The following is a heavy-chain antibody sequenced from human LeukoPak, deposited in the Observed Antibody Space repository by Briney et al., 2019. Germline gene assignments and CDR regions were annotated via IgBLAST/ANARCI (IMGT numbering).Heavy chain of an antibody. D-gene: IGHD4-17*01. CDR1: GGSIPGYY. J-gene: IGHJ5*02. Sequence: SETLSLPCTVSGGSIPGYYWTWIRQPAGKGLEWIGRISDSGRAYYNPSLESRVTISVDTSKNQFSLKLTSVTAADTAVYYCARRLRQNLFDPWGQGTLVTVSS. CDR3: ARRLRQNLFDP. CDR2: ISDSGRA. V-gene: IGHV4-4*07.